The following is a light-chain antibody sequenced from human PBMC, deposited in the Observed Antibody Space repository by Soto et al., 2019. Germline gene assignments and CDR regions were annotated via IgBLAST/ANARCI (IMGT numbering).Light chain of an antibody. CDR3: QQYNNWPWT. CDR1: QSVGFN. V-gene: IGKV3-15*01. Sequence: EVVMTQSPAILSVSPGERATLSCRASQSVGFNVAWYQQKPGQAPRLLIYGASTRATGSPDRFSASGSATEFTLTISSLLSEDFAVYYCQQYNNWPWTFGQGTKVEIK. J-gene: IGKJ1*01. CDR2: GAS.